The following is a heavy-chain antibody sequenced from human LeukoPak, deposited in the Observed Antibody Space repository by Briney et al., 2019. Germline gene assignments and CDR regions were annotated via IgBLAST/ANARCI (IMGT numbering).Heavy chain of an antibody. V-gene: IGHV4-34*01. J-gene: IGHJ5*02. CDR3: AREGGSVVAAVGDP. Sequence: PSETLSLTCAVYGGSFSGYYWSWLRQPPGKGLEWIGEINHSGSNNYKPSLTSRVTISVDTSKNQFSLKLSSVTAADTAVYYCAREGGSVVAAVGDPWGQGTLVTVSS. D-gene: IGHD2-15*01. CDR1: GGSFSGYY. CDR2: INHSGSN.